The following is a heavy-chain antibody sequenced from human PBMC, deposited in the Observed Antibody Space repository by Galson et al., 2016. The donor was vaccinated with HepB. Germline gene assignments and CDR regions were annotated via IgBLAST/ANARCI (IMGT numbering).Heavy chain of an antibody. D-gene: IGHD5-12*01. CDR3: ARDRRYSGSDWLRSGDS. J-gene: IGHJ4*02. Sequence: SLRLSCAASGFTFDDYYMTWIRQAPGSGLQWIANMSPTGTSISYADFVKGRFTISRDNGKNLLYLQMNNLRAEDTAVYYCARDRRYSGSDWLRSGDSWGQGILVTVSS. CDR2: MSPTGTSI. V-gene: IGHV3-11*04. CDR1: GFTFDDYY.